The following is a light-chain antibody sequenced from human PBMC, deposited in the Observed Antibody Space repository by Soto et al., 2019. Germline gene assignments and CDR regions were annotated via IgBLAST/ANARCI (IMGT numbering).Light chain of an antibody. CDR1: SGSIASNY. J-gene: IGLJ2*01. Sequence: NFMLTQPHSVSESPGKTVTISCTRSSGSIASNYVQWYQQRPGSAPTTLIYEDDQGPSGVPDRFSGSIDRSSNSASLTISGLKTEDEADYYCQSYDSSNPVVFGGGTKLTVL. CDR2: EDD. V-gene: IGLV6-57*04. CDR3: QSYDSSNPVV.